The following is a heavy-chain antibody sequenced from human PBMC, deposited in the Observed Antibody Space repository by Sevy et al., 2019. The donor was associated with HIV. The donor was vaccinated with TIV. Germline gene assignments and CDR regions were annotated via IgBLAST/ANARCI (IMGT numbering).Heavy chain of an antibody. V-gene: IGHV3-48*03. CDR2: ISTSASSG. D-gene: IGHD1-26*01. CDR3: AGGTNLDL. Sequence: GGSLRLSCSASGFTFRHYELNWVRQAPGRGLEWVSFISTSASSGYYADSVEGRFTISRDNAKNSLYLQMNSLRADDTAVYYCAGGTNLDLWGRGTLVTVSS. J-gene: IGHJ2*01. CDR1: GFTFRHYE.